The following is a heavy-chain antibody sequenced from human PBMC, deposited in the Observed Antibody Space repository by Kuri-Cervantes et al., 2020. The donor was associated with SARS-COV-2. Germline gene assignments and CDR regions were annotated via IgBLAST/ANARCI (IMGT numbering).Heavy chain of an antibody. J-gene: IGHJ4*02. V-gene: IGHV3-30-3*01. Sequence: GGSLRLSCAASGFTFSSYAMHWVRQAPGKGLEWVAVISYDGSNKYYADSVKGRFTISRDNSKNTLYLQMNSLRAEDTAVYYCAREGDLTCLFDYWGQGTLVTVSS. CDR3: AREGDLTCLFDY. D-gene: IGHD3-9*01. CDR2: ISYDGSNK. CDR1: GFTFSSYA.